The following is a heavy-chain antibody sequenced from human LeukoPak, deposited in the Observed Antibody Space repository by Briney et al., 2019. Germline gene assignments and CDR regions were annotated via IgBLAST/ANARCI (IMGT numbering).Heavy chain of an antibody. Sequence: SETLSLTCTVSGGSISSYYWSWIRQPAGKGLEWIGRIYTSGSTNYNPSLKSRVTMSVDTSKNQFSPKLSSVTAADTAVYYCARDLGYYYGSGIGYYYGMDVWGQGTTVTVSS. CDR2: IYTSGST. CDR1: GGSISSYY. J-gene: IGHJ6*02. CDR3: ARDLGYYYGSGIGYYYGMDV. D-gene: IGHD3-10*01. V-gene: IGHV4-4*07.